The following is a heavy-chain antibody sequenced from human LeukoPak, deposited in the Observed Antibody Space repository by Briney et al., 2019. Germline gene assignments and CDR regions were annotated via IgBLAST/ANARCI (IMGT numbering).Heavy chain of an antibody. CDR2: ISSSSSYI. Sequence: GGSLRLSCAASGFTFSSYSMNWARQAPGKGLEWVSSISSSSSYIYYADSVKGRFTISRDNAKNSLYLQMNSLRAEGTAVYYCARDRFKSLDYWGQGTLVTVSS. CDR3: ARDRFKSLDY. V-gene: IGHV3-21*01. J-gene: IGHJ4*02. CDR1: GFTFSSYS.